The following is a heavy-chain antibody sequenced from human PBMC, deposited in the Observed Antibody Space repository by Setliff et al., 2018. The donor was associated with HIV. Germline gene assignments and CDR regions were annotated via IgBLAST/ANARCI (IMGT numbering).Heavy chain of an antibody. CDR1: GVSISSGSYY. CDR3: ARGSGDYWSGYYLRWFDP. D-gene: IGHD3-3*01. V-gene: IGHV4-61*09. J-gene: IGHJ5*02. Sequence: PSETLSLNCTVSGVSISSGSYYWSWIRQPAGKGLEWIGHIYTSGSTNYNPSLKSRVTISVDTSRNQFSLKRSSVTAADTAVYYCARGSGDYWSGYYLRWFDPWGQGTLVTVSS. CDR2: IYTSGST.